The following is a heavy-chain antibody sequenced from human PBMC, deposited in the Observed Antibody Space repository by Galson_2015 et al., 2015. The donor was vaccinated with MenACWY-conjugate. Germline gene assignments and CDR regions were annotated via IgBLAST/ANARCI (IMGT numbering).Heavy chain of an antibody. Sequence: SLRLSCAASGFTFSNFGLSWVRKAPGEGLEWVSSIGGSGDSTYYADSVKGRFTLSRDNSRNTLSLQMNSLRAEDTAVYYRAKFGPSGGVTTGWILHLDSWGQGTPVTVSS. V-gene: IGHV3-23*01. CDR2: IGGSGDST. J-gene: IGHJ4*02. CDR1: GFTFSNFG. CDR3: AKFGPSGGVTTGWILHLDS. D-gene: IGHD4-17*01.